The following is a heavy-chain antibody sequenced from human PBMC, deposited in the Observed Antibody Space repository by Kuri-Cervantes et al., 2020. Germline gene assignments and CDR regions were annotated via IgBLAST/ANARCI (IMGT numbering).Heavy chain of an antibody. V-gene: IGHV2-5*02. D-gene: IGHD4-11*01. CDR1: GFSLSATGVG. CDR3: ARMHDYSNYFDY. Sequence: SGPTLVKPTQTLTLTCSFSGFSLSATGVGVGWIRQPPGKALEWLGIIYWDDDKRYSPSLENRVTITKDTFNNQVVLTMTNMDPVDTATYFCARMHDYSNYFDYWGQGTLVTVSS. CDR2: IYWDDDK. J-gene: IGHJ4*02.